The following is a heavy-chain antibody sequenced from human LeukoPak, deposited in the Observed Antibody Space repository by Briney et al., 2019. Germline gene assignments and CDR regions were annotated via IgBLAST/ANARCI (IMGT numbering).Heavy chain of an antibody. J-gene: IGHJ4*02. Sequence: GGSLRLSCAASGFTFYDYGMSWVRQAPGKGLEWVSGINWNGGSTGYADSVKGRFTISRDNAKNSLYLQMNSLRAEDTALYYCARMDGYQSIAAAGTTGLFDYWGQGTLVTVSS. D-gene: IGHD6-13*01. CDR3: ARMDGYQSIAAAGTTGLFDY. CDR1: GFTFYDYG. CDR2: INWNGGST. V-gene: IGHV3-20*04.